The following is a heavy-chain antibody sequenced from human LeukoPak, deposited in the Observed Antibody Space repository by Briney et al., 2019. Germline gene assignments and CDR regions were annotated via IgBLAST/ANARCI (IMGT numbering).Heavy chain of an antibody. Sequence: GGSLRLSCAASGFTFSSYGMHWVRQAPGKGLEWVAVISYDGSNKYYADSVKGRFTISRDNSKNTLYLQMNSLRAEDTAVYYCASAGGYGPAFDYWGQGTLVTVSS. CDR3: ASAGGYGPAFDY. J-gene: IGHJ4*02. V-gene: IGHV3-30*03. CDR2: ISYDGSNK. D-gene: IGHD5-12*01. CDR1: GFTFSSYG.